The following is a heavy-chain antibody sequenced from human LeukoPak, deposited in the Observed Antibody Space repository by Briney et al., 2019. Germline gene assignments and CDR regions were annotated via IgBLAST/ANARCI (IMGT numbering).Heavy chain of an antibody. D-gene: IGHD6-19*01. CDR3: AKGTEWLAPAEYFQH. V-gene: IGHV3-30*18. CDR1: GFTFDDYA. Sequence: PGGSLRLSCAASGFTFDDYAMHWVRQAPGKGLEWVAVISYDGSNKYYADSVKGRFTISRDNSKNTLYLQMNSLRAEDTAVYYCAKGTEWLAPAEYFQHWGQGTLVTVSS. J-gene: IGHJ1*01. CDR2: ISYDGSNK.